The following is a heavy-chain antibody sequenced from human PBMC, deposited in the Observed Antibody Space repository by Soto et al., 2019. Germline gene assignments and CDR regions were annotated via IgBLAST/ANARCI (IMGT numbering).Heavy chain of an antibody. J-gene: IGHJ3*02. D-gene: IGHD3-16*02. CDR3: ARTKTYYDYIWGSYRPDAFDI. CDR1: GYTFTSYG. V-gene: IGHV1-18*01. Sequence: ASVKVSCKASGYTFTSYGISWVRQAPGQGLEWMGWISAYNGNTNYAQKLQGRVTMTTDTSTSTAYMELRSLRSDDTAVYYCARTKTYYDYIWGSYRPDAFDIWGQGTMVTVSS. CDR2: ISAYNGNT.